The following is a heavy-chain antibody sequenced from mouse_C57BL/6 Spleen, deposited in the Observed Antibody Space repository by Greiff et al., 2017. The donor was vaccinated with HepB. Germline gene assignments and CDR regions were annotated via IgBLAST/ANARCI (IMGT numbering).Heavy chain of an antibody. D-gene: IGHD2-1*01. CDR2: ISDGGSYT. J-gene: IGHJ1*03. CDR1: GFTFSSYA. V-gene: IGHV5-4*01. CDR3: ASSYGNYEDWYFGV. Sequence: EVHLVESGGGLVKPGGSLKLSCAASGFTFSSYAMSWVRQTPEKRLEWVATISDGGSYTYYPDNVKGRFTISRDNAKNNLYLQMSHLKSEDTAMYYCASSYGNYEDWYFGVWGTGTTVTVAT.